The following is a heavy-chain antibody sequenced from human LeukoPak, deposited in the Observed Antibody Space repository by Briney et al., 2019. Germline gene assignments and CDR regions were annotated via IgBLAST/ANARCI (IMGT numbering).Heavy chain of an antibody. CDR2: IHHSGST. CDR1: GVFISSGYW. V-gene: IGHV4-4*02. D-gene: IGHD6-13*01. J-gene: IGHJ4*02. Sequence: SETLSLTCAVSGVFISSGYWWSWVRQPPGKGLEWIGEIHHSGSTNYNPFLKSRVTISVDKSRNQSSLRLSSVTAADTAVYYCARHGSGAADTRYFDYWGQGTLVTVSS. CDR3: ARHGSGAADTRYFDY.